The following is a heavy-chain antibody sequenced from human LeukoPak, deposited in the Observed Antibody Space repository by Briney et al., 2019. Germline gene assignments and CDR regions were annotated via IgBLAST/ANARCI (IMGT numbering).Heavy chain of an antibody. J-gene: IGHJ4*02. CDR3: ARVNQGAFGEPLIDY. CDR1: GGSISIYY. Sequence: SETLSLTCTVSGGSISIYYWSWIRQPAGKGLEWIGRIYTSGNTSYNPSLKSRVTMSVDTSKNQFSLNLSSVTAADTAVYYCARVNQGAFGEPLIDYWGQGTLVTVSS. D-gene: IGHD3-10*01. V-gene: IGHV4-4*07. CDR2: IYTSGNT.